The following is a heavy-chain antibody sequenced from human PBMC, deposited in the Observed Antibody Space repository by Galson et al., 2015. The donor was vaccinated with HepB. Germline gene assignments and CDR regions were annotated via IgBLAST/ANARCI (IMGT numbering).Heavy chain of an antibody. V-gene: IGHV3-23*01. J-gene: IGHJ3*02. D-gene: IGHD4-17*01. CDR2: ISGSGGST. CDR3: AKDPVTTGAFDI. CDR1: GFTFSSYA. Sequence: SLRLSCAASGFTFSSYAMSWVRQAPGKGLEWVSAISGSGGSTYYADYVKGRFTISRDNSKNTLYLQMNSLRAEDTAVYYCAKDPVTTGAFDIWGQGTMVTVSS.